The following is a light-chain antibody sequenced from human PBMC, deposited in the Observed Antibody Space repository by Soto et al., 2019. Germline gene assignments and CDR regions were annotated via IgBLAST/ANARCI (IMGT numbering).Light chain of an antibody. V-gene: IGLV2-23*02. Sequence: QSVLTQPASVSGSPGQSITISCTGTSSDVGSYNLVSWYQQHPGKAPKLMIYEVSKLPSGVSNRFSGSKSGNTASLTISGLQAADEADYYCCSYAGSSTFVVFGGGTKVTVL. J-gene: IGLJ2*01. CDR1: SSDVGSYNL. CDR3: CSYAGSSTFVV. CDR2: EVS.